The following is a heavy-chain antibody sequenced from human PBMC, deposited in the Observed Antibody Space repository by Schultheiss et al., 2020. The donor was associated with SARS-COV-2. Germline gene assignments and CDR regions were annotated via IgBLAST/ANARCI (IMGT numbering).Heavy chain of an antibody. D-gene: IGHD3-10*01. CDR2: ISGSGGDS. V-gene: IGHV3-23*01. Sequence: GGSLRLSCAASGFTFKTYSMNWVRQAPGKGLEWISSISGSGGDSYYADSVKGRVAISRDNSKNTLYLQMNSLRADDTAVYYCARDPVRGFGEFYYFDYWGQGTLVTVSS. J-gene: IGHJ4*02. CDR3: ARDPVRGFGEFYYFDY. CDR1: GFTFKTYS.